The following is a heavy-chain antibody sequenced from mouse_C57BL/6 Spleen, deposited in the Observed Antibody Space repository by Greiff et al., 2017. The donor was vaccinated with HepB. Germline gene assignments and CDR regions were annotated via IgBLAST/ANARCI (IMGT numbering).Heavy chain of an antibody. Sequence: EVQLVESGGDLVKPGGSLKLSCAASGFTFSSYGMSWVRQTPDKRLEWVATISSGGSYTYYPDSVKGRFTIYRDNAKNTLYLQMSSLKSEDTAMYYGAREGTTGTLAWFAYWGQGTLVTVSA. CDR3: AREGTTGTLAWFAY. CDR2: ISSGGSYT. V-gene: IGHV5-6*01. J-gene: IGHJ3*01. CDR1: GFTFSSYG. D-gene: IGHD4-1*02.